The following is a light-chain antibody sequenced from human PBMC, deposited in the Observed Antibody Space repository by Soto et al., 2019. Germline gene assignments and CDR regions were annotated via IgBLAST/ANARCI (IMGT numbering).Light chain of an antibody. CDR3: QQSYRTPIT. CDR1: LGVRNY. J-gene: IGKJ5*01. CDR2: DAS. V-gene: IGKV1-39*01. Sequence: DIQLTQSPSSLSASVGDRVTFTCHASLGVRNYLNWYQQKSGQAPKLLIHDASNLQSGVPPRFSGSGSGTDFTLTISSLQPEDVATYFCQQSYRTPITFGQGTRLEIK.